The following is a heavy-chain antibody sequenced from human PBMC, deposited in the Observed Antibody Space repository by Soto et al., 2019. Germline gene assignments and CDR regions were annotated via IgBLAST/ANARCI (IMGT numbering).Heavy chain of an antibody. CDR1: GYTFTSYA. V-gene: IGHV1-3*01. CDR3: ARDRCRGGSCYSGRGAFDI. D-gene: IGHD2-15*01. J-gene: IGHJ3*02. Sequence: ASVKVSCKASGYTFTSYAMHWVRQAPGQRLEWMGWINAGNGNTKYSQKFQGRVTITRDTSASTAYMELSSLRSKDTAVYYCARDRCRGGSCYSGRGAFDIWGQGTMVPVSS. CDR2: INAGNGNT.